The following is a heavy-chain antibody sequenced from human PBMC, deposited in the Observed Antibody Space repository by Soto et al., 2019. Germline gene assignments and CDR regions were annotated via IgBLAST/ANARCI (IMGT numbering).Heavy chain of an antibody. CDR2: IFHSGST. D-gene: IGHD2-15*01. CDR1: NGYINTGGFY. CDR3: ARGGIVGHWFDP. Sequence: QVQLQESGPGLLKPSQTLSLTCNVSNGYINTGGFYWSWIRQHPGKGLEWIGYIFHSGSTLYNPSLNSRVTLSADTSQNQLSLNLRSVTVADTAVYYCARGGIVGHWFDPWGQGILVTVSS. V-gene: IGHV4-31*03. J-gene: IGHJ5*02.